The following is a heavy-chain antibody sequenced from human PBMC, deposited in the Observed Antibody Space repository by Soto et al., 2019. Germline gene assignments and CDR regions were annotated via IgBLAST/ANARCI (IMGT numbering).Heavy chain of an antibody. CDR2: IIPILGIA. CDR1: GGTFSSYT. Sequence: SVKVSCKASGGTFSSYTISWVRQAPGQGLDWMGRIIPILGIANYAQKFQGRVTITADKSTSTAYMELSSLRSEDTAVYYCARDPHGPSLQLWSPYYFDYWGQGTLVTVSS. V-gene: IGHV1-69*04. J-gene: IGHJ4*02. D-gene: IGHD5-18*01. CDR3: ARDPHGPSLQLWSPYYFDY.